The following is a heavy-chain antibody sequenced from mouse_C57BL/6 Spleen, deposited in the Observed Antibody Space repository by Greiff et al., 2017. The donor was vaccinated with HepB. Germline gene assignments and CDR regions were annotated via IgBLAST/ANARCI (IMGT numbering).Heavy chain of an antibody. CDR1: GYTFTSYW. D-gene: IGHD2-3*01. CDR2: IDPNSGGT. J-gene: IGHJ3*01. CDR3: ARGDCYYAWFAY. Sequence: QVQLQQPGAELVKPGASVTLSCKASGYTFTSYWMHWVKQRPGRGLEWIGRIDPNSGGTKYNEKFKSKATLTVDKPSSTAYMQLSSQTSEDSAVYYCARGDCYYAWFAYWGQGTLVTVSA. V-gene: IGHV1-72*01.